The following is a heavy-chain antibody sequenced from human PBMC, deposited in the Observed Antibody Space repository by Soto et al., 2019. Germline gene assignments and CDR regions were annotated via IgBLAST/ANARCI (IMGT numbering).Heavy chain of an antibody. V-gene: IGHV3-23*01. CDR1: GFTFSRYS. J-gene: IGHJ4*02. Sequence: HPGGSLRLSCAASGFTFSRYSMNWVRQAPGKGLEWVSLISATGGGTYYADSVKGRFTISRDNSHNTLYLQVHSLTAEDTAVYYCAKDRRAGGNSAFYFDFWGQGAQVTVSS. D-gene: IGHD3-16*01. CDR3: AKDRRAGGNSAFYFDF. CDR2: ISATGGGT.